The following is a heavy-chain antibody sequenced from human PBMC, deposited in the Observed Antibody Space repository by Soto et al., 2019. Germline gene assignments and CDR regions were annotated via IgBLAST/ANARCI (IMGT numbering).Heavy chain of an antibody. CDR1: GGSFSYYY. Sequence: QVQLQQWGAGLLKPSETLSLTCAVYGGSFSYYYWNWIRQPPGKGLEWIGEINHSGSTNYNPSLKSRVTISVDTSKNQCSLKLSSVTAADTAVYYCARVGCSSATCYSTFGYYYYGMDVWGPGTTVTVSS. J-gene: IGHJ6*02. CDR3: ARVGCSSATCYSTFGYYYYGMDV. CDR2: INHSGST. V-gene: IGHV4-34*01. D-gene: IGHD2-15*01.